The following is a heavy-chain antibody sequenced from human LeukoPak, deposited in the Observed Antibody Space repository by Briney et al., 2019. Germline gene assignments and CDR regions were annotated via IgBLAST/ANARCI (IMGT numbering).Heavy chain of an antibody. CDR2: INPNSGGT. CDR3: ARDLRAGYSNYGIPDY. V-gene: IGHV1-2*02. D-gene: IGHD4-11*01. CDR1: GYTFTGYY. Sequence: GASVKVSCKASGYTFTGYYMHWVRQAPGQGLEWVGWINPNSGGTNYAQKFQGRVTMTRDTSISTAYMELSRLRSDDTAVYYCARDLRAGYSNYGIPDYWGQGTLVTVSS. J-gene: IGHJ4*02.